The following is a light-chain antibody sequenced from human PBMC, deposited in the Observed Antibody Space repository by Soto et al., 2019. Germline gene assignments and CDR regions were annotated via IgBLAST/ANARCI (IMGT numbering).Light chain of an antibody. Sequence: DIQVTQSPSSLFASVGDRVTITCRSSQTISNYLNWYQQKPGKAPKLLIYAASSLQSGVPLRFSGSGSGTDFTLTITSLQPEDFATYYCQQSYTTPPTFGGGTKVDIK. CDR3: QQSYTTPPT. CDR2: AAS. V-gene: IGKV1-39*01. CDR1: QTISNY. J-gene: IGKJ4*01.